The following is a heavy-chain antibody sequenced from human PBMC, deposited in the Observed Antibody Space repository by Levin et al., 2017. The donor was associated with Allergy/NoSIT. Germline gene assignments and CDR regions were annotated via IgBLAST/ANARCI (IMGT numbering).Heavy chain of an antibody. D-gene: IGHD3-16*01. CDR1: EFIFSTYG. CDR2: ITPDGSHK. V-gene: IGHV3-30*18. J-gene: IGHJ4*02. Sequence: GESLKISCAASEFIFSTYGMQWVRQAPGKGLEWVAIITPDGSHKYYADSVKGRFIISRDNSKSTLYLQMSTLRTEDTAVYCCAKGGDFDLWGQGTLVTVSS. CDR3: AKGGDFDL.